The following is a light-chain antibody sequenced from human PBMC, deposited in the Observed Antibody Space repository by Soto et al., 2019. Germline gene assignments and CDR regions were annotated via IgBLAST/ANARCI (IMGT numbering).Light chain of an antibody. CDR3: QQYETYSGT. CDR1: QSIHSW. CDR2: DAS. V-gene: IGKV1-5*01. Sequence: DLQMTQSPSTLSASVGDRVTITCRASQSIHSWLAWYQQKPGKAPKLLIYDASSLESGVPSRFSGSGSGTEFTLTMSSLQPDDFATYYCQQYETYSGTFGQGTKVEIK. J-gene: IGKJ1*01.